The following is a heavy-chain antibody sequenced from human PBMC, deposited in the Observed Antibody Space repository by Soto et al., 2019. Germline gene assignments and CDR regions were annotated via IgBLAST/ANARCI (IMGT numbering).Heavy chain of an antibody. CDR3: ARGLGYIAVAGFDY. Sequence: GGSLRLSCAASGFTFSSYAMHWVRQAPGKGLEYVSAISSNGGSTYYANSVKGRFTISRDNSKNTLYLQMGSLRAEDMAVYYCARGLGYIAVAGFDYWGQGTLVTVSS. V-gene: IGHV3-64*01. J-gene: IGHJ4*02. D-gene: IGHD6-19*01. CDR1: GFTFSSYA. CDR2: ISSNGGST.